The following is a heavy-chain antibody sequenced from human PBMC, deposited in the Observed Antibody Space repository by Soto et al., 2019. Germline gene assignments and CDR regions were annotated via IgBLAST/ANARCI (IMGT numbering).Heavy chain of an antibody. Sequence: GGSLRLSCAASGFTFSSYGMHWVRQAPGKGLEWVAVIWYDGSNKYYADSVKGRFTISRDNSKNTLYLQMNSLRAEDTAVYYCARDYNWNRRRGGDYFDYWGQGTLVTVSS. CDR2: IWYDGSNK. CDR1: GFTFSSYG. J-gene: IGHJ4*02. V-gene: IGHV3-33*01. CDR3: ARDYNWNRRRGGDYFDY. D-gene: IGHD1-20*01.